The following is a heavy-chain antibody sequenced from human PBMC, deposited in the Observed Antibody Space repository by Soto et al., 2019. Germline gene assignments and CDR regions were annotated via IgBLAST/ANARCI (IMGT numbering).Heavy chain of an antibody. CDR3: ARHDYYYYYYMDV. CDR2: IYYSGST. V-gene: IGHV4-39*01. CDR1: GGSISSSSYY. J-gene: IGHJ6*03. Sequence: QLQESGPGLVKPSETLSLTCTVSGGSISSSSYYWGWIRQPPGKGLEWIGSIYYSGSTYYNPSLKSRVTISVDTSKNQFSLKLSSVTAADTAVYYCARHDYYYYYYMDVWGKGTTVTVSS.